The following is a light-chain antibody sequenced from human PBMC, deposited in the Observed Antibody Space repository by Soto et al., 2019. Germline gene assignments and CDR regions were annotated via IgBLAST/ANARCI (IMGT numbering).Light chain of an antibody. CDR2: DVS. J-gene: IGLJ1*01. V-gene: IGLV2-14*01. CDR1: SSDVGGYNY. Sequence: QSALTQPASVSGSPGQSSTISCTGTSSDVGGYNYVSWYQQHPGKAPKLMIYDVSNRPSGVSNRFSGPKPGNTASLTISGLQAEDEADYYCSSYTSSSTLVFGTGTKVTVL. CDR3: SSYTSSSTLV.